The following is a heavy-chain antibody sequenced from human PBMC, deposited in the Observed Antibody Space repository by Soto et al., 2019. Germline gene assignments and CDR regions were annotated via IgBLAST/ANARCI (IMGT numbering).Heavy chain of an antibody. J-gene: IGHJ6*02. CDR2: IIPILGIA. CDR3: ASAYYYDSSGYYYYYYGMDV. D-gene: IGHD3-22*01. Sequence: ASVKVSCKASGGTFSSYAISWVRKAPGQGLEWMGGIIPILGIANYAQKFQGRVTITADKSTSTAYMELSSLRSEDTAVYYCASAYYYDSSGYYYYYYGMDVWGQGTTVTVSS. CDR1: GGTFSSYA. V-gene: IGHV1-69*10.